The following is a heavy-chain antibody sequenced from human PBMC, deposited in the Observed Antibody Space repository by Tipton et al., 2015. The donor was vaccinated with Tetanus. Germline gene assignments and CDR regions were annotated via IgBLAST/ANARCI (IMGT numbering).Heavy chain of an antibody. Sequence: QLVQSGAELKKPGASVKVSCTASGYTFTGYYMYCVRQAPGQGLERVGWIDPNSGDTIYAQIYQGRVTMTRDTSMSTVYMELCRVRTGDTAVYYCARDRGDYIYFGMDVWGPGTTVTVSS. CDR1: GYTFTGYY. D-gene: IGHD3-22*01. V-gene: IGHV1-2*02. CDR3: ARDRGDYIYFGMDV. J-gene: IGHJ6*02. CDR2: IDPNSGDT.